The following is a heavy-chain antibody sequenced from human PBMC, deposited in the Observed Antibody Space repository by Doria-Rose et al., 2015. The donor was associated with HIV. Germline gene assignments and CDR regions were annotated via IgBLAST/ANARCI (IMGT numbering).Heavy chain of an antibody. J-gene: IGHJ4*02. D-gene: IGHD6-13*01. V-gene: IGHV2-26*01. CDR2: IFSDDER. CDR1: GVSLSSPGMG. CDR3: ARIKSSRWYHKYYFDF. Sequence: QVTLKESGPVLVKPTETLTLTCTVSGVSLSSPGMGASWIRQPPGKALEWLANIFSDDERSYKTSLKSRLTISRCTSKSQVVLTMTDMDPMDTATYYCARIKSSRWYHKYYFDFWGQGTLVIVSA.